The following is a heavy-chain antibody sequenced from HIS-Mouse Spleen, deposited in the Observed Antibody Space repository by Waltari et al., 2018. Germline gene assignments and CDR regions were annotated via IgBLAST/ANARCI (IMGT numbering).Heavy chain of an antibody. CDR2: IYYSGST. J-gene: IGHJ2*01. CDR1: GGSISSSSSY. D-gene: IGHD6-13*01. V-gene: IGHV4-39*07. CDR3: AREIPYSSSWYDWYFDL. Sequence: QLQLQESGTGLVKPSETLSLTCTVSGGSISSSSSYWCWIRQPPGKGLEWIGSIYYSGSTYYNPSLKSRVTISVDTSKNQFSLKLSSVTAADTAVYYCAREIPYSSSWYDWYFDLWGRGTLVTVSS.